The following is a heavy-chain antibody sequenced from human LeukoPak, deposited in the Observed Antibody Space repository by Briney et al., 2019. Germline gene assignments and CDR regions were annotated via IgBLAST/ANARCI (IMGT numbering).Heavy chain of an antibody. J-gene: IGHJ4*02. CDR1: GYTFTGYY. CDR3: ARLSTPNLYYFDY. V-gene: IGHV1-2*02. CDR2: INPNSGVT. D-gene: IGHD3-16*02. Sequence: ASVKVSCKASGYTFTGYYMHWVRQAPGQGLEWMGWINPNSGVTYYAQKFQGRVSMTRDTSTSTAYMEVSRLRSDDSALYYCARLSTPNLYYFDYWGQGTLVTVSS.